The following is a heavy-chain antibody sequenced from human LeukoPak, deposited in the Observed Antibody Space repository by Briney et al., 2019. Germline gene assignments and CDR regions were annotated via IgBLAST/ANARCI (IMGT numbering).Heavy chain of an antibody. CDR3: ARMSWDSSGFYSPSDAFDI. J-gene: IGHJ3*02. CDR2: ISAYNGNT. Sequence: GASVKVSCKASGYTFTSYGISWVRQAPGQGLEWMGWISAYNGNTNYAQKLQGRVTMTTGTSTSTAYMELRSLRSDDTAVYYCARMSWDSSGFYSPSDAFDIWGQGTMVTVSS. V-gene: IGHV1-18*01. D-gene: IGHD3-22*01. CDR1: GYTFTSYG.